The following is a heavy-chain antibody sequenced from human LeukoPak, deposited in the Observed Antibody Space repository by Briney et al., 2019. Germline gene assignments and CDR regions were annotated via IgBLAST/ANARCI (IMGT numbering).Heavy chain of an antibody. CDR2: ISHSGST. Sequence: SETLSLTCTVSNYSISSGYYGGWIRQSPGKGLEWIGSISHSGSTYYNPSLKSRVTISVDTSKNQLSLNLTSVTAADTAVHYCARAQSGTTYYYFDYWGQGTLVTVSS. D-gene: IGHD1-1*01. J-gene: IGHJ4*02. V-gene: IGHV4-38-2*02. CDR3: ARAQSGTTYYYFDY. CDR1: NYSISSGYY.